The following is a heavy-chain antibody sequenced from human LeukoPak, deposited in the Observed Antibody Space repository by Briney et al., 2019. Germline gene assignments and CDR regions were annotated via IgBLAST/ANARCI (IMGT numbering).Heavy chain of an antibody. D-gene: IGHD2-2*01. CDR1: GYTFTGCY. J-gene: IGHJ5*02. CDR3: ASPSCDSTSCYGWFDP. CDR2: INPNSGGT. V-gene: IGHV1-2*02. Sequence: ASVKVSCKASGYTFTGCYMHWVRQAPGQGLEWMGWINPNSGGTNYAQKFQGRVTMTMDTSISTAYMELSRLRSDDTAVYYCASPSCDSTSCYGWFDPWGQGTLVTVSS.